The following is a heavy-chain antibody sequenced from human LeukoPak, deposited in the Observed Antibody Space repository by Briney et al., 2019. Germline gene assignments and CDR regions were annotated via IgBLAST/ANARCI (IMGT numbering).Heavy chain of an antibody. CDR1: GYTFTSYG. D-gene: IGHD3-22*01. CDR2: ISAYNGNT. V-gene: IGHV1-18*01. Sequence: ASVKASCKASGYTFTSYGISWVRQAPGQGLEWMGWISAYNGNTNYAQKLQGRVTMTTDTSTSTAYMELRSLRSDDTAVYYCARVWASSKITMIVVAKFYGMGVWAKGPRSPSP. CDR3: ARVWASSKITMIVVAKFYGMGV. J-gene: IGHJ6*02.